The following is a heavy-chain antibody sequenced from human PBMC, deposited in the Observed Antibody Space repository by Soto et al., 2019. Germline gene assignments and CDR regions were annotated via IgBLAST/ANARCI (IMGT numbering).Heavy chain of an antibody. V-gene: IGHV1-69*12. D-gene: IGHD6-13*01. CDR2: IIPIFGTT. J-gene: IGHJ4*02. CDR1: GGTFSNSA. Sequence: QVQLVQSGAEVKKPGSSVKVSCMASGGTFSNSAISWVRQAPGQGLEWMGGIIPIFGTTNYAQRFQGRVTMTADESTSTAYMEPSSLRSEDTALYYCARVSSSWYKDYFDYWGQGTLVTVSS. CDR3: ARVSSSWYKDYFDY.